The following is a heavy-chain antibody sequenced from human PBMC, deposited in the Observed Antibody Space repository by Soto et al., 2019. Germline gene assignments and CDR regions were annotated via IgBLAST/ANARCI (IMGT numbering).Heavy chain of an antibody. CDR2: ISFDGNNK. Sequence: QVQLVESGGGVVQPGRSLRLSCAASGFTFSNYALHWVRQAPGRGLEWVALISFDGNNKYYANSVKGRFTISRDNSKNTLYLQMNSLRAEDTAEYYCGRCTGTSCHLGADFWGQGTLVIVSS. J-gene: IGHJ4*02. CDR1: GFTFSNYA. CDR3: GRCTGTSCHLGADF. V-gene: IGHV3-30-3*01. D-gene: IGHD2-2*01.